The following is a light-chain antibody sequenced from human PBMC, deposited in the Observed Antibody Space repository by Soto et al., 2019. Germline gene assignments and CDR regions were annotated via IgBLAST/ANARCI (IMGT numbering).Light chain of an antibody. CDR2: DAP. Sequence: DIQMTQSPSTLSASVGDTVTITCRASQTISGWLAWYQQKPGKAPNLLIFDAPTLNSGVPSRFSGSGSGTTFTLTISSLQADDFATYYCLQYNGYYRTFGQGTKVEIK. J-gene: IGKJ1*01. CDR3: LQYNGYYRT. CDR1: QTISGW. V-gene: IGKV1-5*01.